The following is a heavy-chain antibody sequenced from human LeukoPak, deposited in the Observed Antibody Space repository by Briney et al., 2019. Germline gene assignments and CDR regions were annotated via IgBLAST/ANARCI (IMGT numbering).Heavy chain of an antibody. Sequence: SETLSLTCNVSGASVSSGSYYWSWIRQHPGKGLEWIGYIYYSGSTYYNPSLKSRVTISVDTSKNQFSLKLSSVTAADTAVYYCARSEGSLQDYWGQGTLVTVSS. CDR1: GASVSSGSYY. J-gene: IGHJ4*02. CDR3: ARSEGSLQDY. D-gene: IGHD1-26*01. CDR2: IYYSGST. V-gene: IGHV4-31*03.